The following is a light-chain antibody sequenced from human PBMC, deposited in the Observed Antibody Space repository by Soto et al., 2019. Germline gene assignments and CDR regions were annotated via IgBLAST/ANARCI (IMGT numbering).Light chain of an antibody. CDR1: QSVSIY. CDR2: DAS. Sequence: DIGLTQSPATLSLSPGERATLSCRASQSVSIYLAWYQQRPGQAPRLLIYDASNRATGIPARFSGSGSGTDFTLTISRLEPEDFAVYYCQQYNNWPPTFGHGTRLEIK. J-gene: IGKJ5*01. V-gene: IGKV3-11*01. CDR3: QQYNNWPPT.